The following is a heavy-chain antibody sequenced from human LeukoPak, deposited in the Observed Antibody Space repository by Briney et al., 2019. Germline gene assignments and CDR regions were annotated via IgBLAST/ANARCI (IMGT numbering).Heavy chain of an antibody. CDR1: VGSFSGYY. J-gene: IGHJ4*02. CDR2: INHSGCT. D-gene: IGHD5-24*01. CDR3: ARIMGDGYNYSPAY. V-gene: IGHV4-34*01. Sequence: PSETLSLTCAVYVGSFSGYYWSWIRQPPGKGLEWIGEINHSGCTNYNPSLPSRVTISVDTSKNQFSLKLSTVTAADTAVYYCARIMGDGYNYSPAYWGQGTLVTVSS.